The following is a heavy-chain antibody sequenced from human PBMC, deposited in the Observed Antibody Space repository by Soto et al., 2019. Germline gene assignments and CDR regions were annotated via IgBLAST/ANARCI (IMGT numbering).Heavy chain of an antibody. CDR1: GGTFSSYT. J-gene: IGHJ3*02. V-gene: IGHV1-69*02. Sequence: ASVKVSCKASGGTFSSYTISWVRQAPGQGLEWMGRIIPILGIANYAQKFQGRVTITADKSTSTAYMELSSLRSEYTVLYYCAGDTSLSDSSGYYYAFDIWGQGTMVTVSS. CDR3: AGDTSLSDSSGYYYAFDI. CDR2: IIPILGIA. D-gene: IGHD3-22*01.